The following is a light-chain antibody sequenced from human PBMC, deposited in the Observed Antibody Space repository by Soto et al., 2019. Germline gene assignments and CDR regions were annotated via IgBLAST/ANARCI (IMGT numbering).Light chain of an antibody. CDR3: QQYNSYPLT. Sequence: DIQMTQSPSTLSASVGDRVTITCRASQSISSWLAWYQQKPGKAPNLLIYKASSLESGVPSRLSGRGSGTEFTLTISSLQPDDFATYYCQQYNSYPLTFGGGTTVEIK. CDR1: QSISSW. V-gene: IGKV1-5*03. J-gene: IGKJ4*01. CDR2: KAS.